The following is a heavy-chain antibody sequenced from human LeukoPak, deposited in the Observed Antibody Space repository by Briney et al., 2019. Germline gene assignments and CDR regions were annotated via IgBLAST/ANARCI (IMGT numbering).Heavy chain of an antibody. CDR2: IYHSGST. CDR3: ARDQYYGSGSYSN. Sequence: SETLSLTSAVSGDSISSGQWWSWVRPPPGKGLEWIGEIYHSGSTNYKPSLKSRVTISVDKSKNQFSLKVNSVTAADTAVYYCARDQYYGSGSYSNWGQGTLVTVSS. CDR1: GDSISSGQW. V-gene: IGHV4-4*02. D-gene: IGHD3-10*01. J-gene: IGHJ4*02.